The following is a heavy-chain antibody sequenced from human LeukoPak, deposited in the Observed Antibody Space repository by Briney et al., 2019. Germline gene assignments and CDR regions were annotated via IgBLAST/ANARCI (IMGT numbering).Heavy chain of an antibody. V-gene: IGHV1-2*02. Sequence: GASVKVSSKASGYTFTGYYMHWVRHAPGQGREWMGWINPNSGGTKYAQKFQGRVTMTRDTSISTAYMELSRLRSDDTAVYYCARDSSADYDFWSGFMDVWGKGTTVTVSS. CDR3: ARDSSADYDFWSGFMDV. D-gene: IGHD3-3*01. CDR1: GYTFTGYY. CDR2: INPNSGGT. J-gene: IGHJ6*03.